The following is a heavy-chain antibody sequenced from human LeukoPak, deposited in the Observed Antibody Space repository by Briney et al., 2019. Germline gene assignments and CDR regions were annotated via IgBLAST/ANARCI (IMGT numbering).Heavy chain of an antibody. V-gene: IGHV4-34*01. D-gene: IGHD4-11*01. CDR1: GSSFSGFA. J-gene: IGHJ6*03. CDR3: ARGLGWKVTTMGLFYMDV. Sequence: ETLSLTCAVYGSSFSGFAWSWVRQAPGKGLEWIGEINEGGDTKYNPSLKSRVTLSVDTSRNEFSLKIRSVTAADTAVYYCARGLGWKVTTMGLFYMDVWGEGTTVTVSS. CDR2: INEGGDT.